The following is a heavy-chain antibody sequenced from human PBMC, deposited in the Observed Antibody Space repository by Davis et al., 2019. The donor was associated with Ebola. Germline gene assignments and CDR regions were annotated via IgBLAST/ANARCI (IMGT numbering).Heavy chain of an antibody. J-gene: IGHJ3*02. V-gene: IGHV5-51*01. D-gene: IGHD2-15*01. CDR3: ARLGVCSGGSCADAFDI. Sequence: GESLKISCKGSGYSFTSYWIGWVRQLPGKGLEWMGIIYPGDSDTRYSPSFQGQVTISADKSISTAYLQWSSLKASDTAMYYCARLGVCSGGSCADAFDIWGQGTMVTVSS. CDR1: GYSFTSYW. CDR2: IYPGDSDT.